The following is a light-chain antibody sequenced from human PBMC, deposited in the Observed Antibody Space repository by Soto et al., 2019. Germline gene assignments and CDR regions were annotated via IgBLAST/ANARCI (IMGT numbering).Light chain of an antibody. Sequence: QSALTQPPSASGSPGQSVTISCTGTSSDVGGYNYVSWYQQHPGKAPKLMIYEVSKRPSGVPDRFSGSKSGNTASLTVSGLQAEDEADYYCSSYAGSNQHYGFGTGTKLTVL. J-gene: IGLJ1*01. V-gene: IGLV2-8*01. CDR3: SSYAGSNQHYG. CDR2: EVS. CDR1: SSDVGGYNY.